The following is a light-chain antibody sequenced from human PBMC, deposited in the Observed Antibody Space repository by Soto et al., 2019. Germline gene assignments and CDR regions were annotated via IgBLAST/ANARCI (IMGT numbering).Light chain of an antibody. J-gene: IGLJ2*01. CDR2: EVS. Sequence: QSALTQPPSVSGSPGQSVTISCTGTSSDVGSYNRVSWYQQPPGTAPKVVIYEVSNRPSGVPDRFSGSKSGNTASLTISGLQAEDEADYYCRLYADSGTHVVFGGGPKLTVL. V-gene: IGLV2-18*01. CDR3: RLYADSGTHVV. CDR1: SSDVGSYNR.